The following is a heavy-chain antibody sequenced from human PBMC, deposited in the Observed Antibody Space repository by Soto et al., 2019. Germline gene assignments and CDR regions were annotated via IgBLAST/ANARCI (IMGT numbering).Heavy chain of an antibody. Sequence: EVQLLESGGGLVQPGGSLRLSCAASGFTFSSTAMSWVRQAPGKGLECVSAISGSGGSTYYADSVKGRFTISRDNSKNTLNLQMNSMRAEDTAVYYCAKGRIYVMDVWGQGPTVTVSS. CDR3: AKGRIYVMDV. CDR1: GFTFSSTA. V-gene: IGHV3-23*01. D-gene: IGHD2-15*01. CDR2: ISGSGGST. J-gene: IGHJ6*02.